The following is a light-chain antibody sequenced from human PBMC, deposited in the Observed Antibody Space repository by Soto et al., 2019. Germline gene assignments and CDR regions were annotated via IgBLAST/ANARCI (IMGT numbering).Light chain of an antibody. V-gene: IGKV1-5*03. Sequence: DIQMTQSPSTLSASAGDRVTITCRASQSISSWLAWYQQKPGKAPKLLIYQASSLQSGVPSRFSGSGFGTEFTLTSSSLQPDDFAAYYCQQSNSYPWTFGQGTKVDIK. J-gene: IGKJ1*01. CDR3: QQSNSYPWT. CDR1: QSISSW. CDR2: QAS.